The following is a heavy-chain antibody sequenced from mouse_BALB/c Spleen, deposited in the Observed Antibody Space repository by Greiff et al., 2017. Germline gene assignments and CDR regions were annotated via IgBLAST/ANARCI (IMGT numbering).Heavy chain of an antibody. D-gene: IGHD2-1*01. Sequence: EVQLVESGPGLVKPSQSLSLTCSVTGYSITSGYYWNWIRQFPGNKLEWMGYISYDGSNNYNPSLKNRISITRDTSKNQFFLKLNSVTTEDTATYYCARGLWYFDYWGQGTTLTVSS. CDR3: ARGLWYFDY. CDR1: GYSITSGYY. J-gene: IGHJ2*01. CDR2: ISYDGSN. V-gene: IGHV3-6*02.